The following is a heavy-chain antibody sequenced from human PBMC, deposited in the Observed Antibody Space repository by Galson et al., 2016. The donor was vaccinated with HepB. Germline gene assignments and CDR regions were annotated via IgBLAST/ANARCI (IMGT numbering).Heavy chain of an antibody. CDR1: GFTLSNYA. Sequence: SLRLSCAASGFTLSNYAMSWVRQAPGKGLEWVSDIRGCGIPTYYAASVKGRFTISRDNSKKTVYLQMSSLRAEDTAVYYCARLFGGYIDYWGQGTLVTVSS. CDR3: ARLFGGYIDY. D-gene: IGHD2-15*01. CDR2: IRGCGIPT. J-gene: IGHJ4*02. V-gene: IGHV3-23*01.